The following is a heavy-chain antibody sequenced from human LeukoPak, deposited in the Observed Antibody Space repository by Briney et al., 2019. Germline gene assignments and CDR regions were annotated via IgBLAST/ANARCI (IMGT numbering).Heavy chain of an antibody. CDR3: ARGDDYKSTLFDY. Sequence: KPSETLSLTCTVSGGSISGHYWNWIRQSPGKGLEWIGYIYYTGSTNYNPSLYSRVTISIDTSKNQFSLKLTSATAADTAIYYCARGDDYKSTLFDYWGQGTLVTVSS. D-gene: IGHD5-12*01. J-gene: IGHJ4*02. V-gene: IGHV4-59*11. CDR2: IYYTGST. CDR1: GGSISGHY.